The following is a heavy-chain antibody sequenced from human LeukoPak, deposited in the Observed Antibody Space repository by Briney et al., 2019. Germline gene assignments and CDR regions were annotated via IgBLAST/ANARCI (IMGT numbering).Heavy chain of an antibody. V-gene: IGHV1-69*06. Sequence: SVKVSCRASGGTFSIYAISWVRQAPGQGLEWMGGIIPIFGTANYAQKFQGRVTITADKSTSTAYMELSSLKSEDTAVYYCARDRDLDAFDIWGQGTMVTVSS. CDR3: ARDRDLDAFDI. CDR2: IIPIFGTA. CDR1: GGTFSIYA. J-gene: IGHJ3*02.